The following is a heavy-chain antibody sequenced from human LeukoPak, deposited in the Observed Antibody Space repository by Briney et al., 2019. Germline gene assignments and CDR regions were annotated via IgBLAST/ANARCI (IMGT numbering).Heavy chain of an antibody. CDR3: ARVDCSGGSCYLTTTYYYYYMDV. CDR1: GYTFTGYY. D-gene: IGHD2-15*01. J-gene: IGHJ6*03. V-gene: IGHV1-2*06. Sequence: GASVKVSCKASGYTFTGYYMHWVRQAPGQGLEWMGRINPNSGGTNYAQKLQGRVTMTTDTSTSTAYMELRSLRSDDTAVYYCARVDCSGGSCYLTTTYYYYYMDVWGKGTTVTVSS. CDR2: INPNSGGT.